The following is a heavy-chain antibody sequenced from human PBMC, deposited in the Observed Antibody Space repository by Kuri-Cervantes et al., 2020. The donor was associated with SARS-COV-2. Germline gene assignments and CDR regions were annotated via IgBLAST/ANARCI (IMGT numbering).Heavy chain of an antibody. CDR3: TPLLAPLDY. CDR1: GFAFSNLW. Sequence: GGSLRLSCAVSGFAFSNLWMHWVRQVPGKGMVWVSEISSDGTKTNYVDSVRGRFTISRDNAKSTLFLQMNSLRVEDTAVYFCTPLLAPLDYWGQGTLVTVDS. D-gene: IGHD2-15*01. CDR2: ISSDGTKT. V-gene: IGHV3-74*01. J-gene: IGHJ4*02.